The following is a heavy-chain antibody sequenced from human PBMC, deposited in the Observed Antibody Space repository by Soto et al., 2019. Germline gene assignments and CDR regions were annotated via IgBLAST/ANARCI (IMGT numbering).Heavy chain of an antibody. J-gene: IGHJ4*02. D-gene: IGHD6-19*01. V-gene: IGHV3-48*02. CDR1: GFSFSIYS. CDR2: ITSDTNTI. CDR3: ARSVEGHFDD. Sequence: GGSLRLSCAASGFSFSIYSMNWVRQAPGKGLEWSSYITSDTNTIKYADSVKGRFTISRDNAKNSLYLQMNSLRDEDTAVYYCARSVEGHFDDWGQGTVVTVSS.